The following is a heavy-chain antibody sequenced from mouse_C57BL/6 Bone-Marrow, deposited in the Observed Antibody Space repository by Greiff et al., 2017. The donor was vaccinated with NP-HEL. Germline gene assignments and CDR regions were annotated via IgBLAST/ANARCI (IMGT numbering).Heavy chain of an antibody. V-gene: IGHV1-69*01. CDR2: IDPSDSYT. Sequence: VQLHQPGAELVMPGASVKLSCKASGYTFTSYWMHWVKQRPGQGLEWIGEIDPSDSYTNYNQKFKGKSTLTVDKSSSTAYMQLSILTSEDSAVYYCSQNYYAMDYWGQGTSVTVSS. CDR1: GYTFTSYW. CDR3: SQNYYAMDY. J-gene: IGHJ4*01.